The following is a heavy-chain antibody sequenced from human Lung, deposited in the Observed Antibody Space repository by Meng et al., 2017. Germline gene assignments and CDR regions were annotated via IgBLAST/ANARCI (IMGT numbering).Heavy chain of an antibody. D-gene: IGHD3-10*01. CDR2: ISESGNYR. CDR3: ARGDGSGSLFEN. CDR1: GFTLSDYS. J-gene: IGHJ4*02. Sequence: EVQLVESGGGLVKPGGSLRLCCAASGFTLSDYSMNWVRRAPGKGLEWVSSISESGNYRYYADSVKGRFTVTRDNAKNSLYLQMNSLRAEDTAVYYCARGDGSGSLFENWGQGTLVTVSS. V-gene: IGHV3-21*01.